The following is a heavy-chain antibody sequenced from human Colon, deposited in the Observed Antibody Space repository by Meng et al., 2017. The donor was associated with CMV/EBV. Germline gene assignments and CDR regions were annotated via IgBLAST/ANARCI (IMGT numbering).Heavy chain of an antibody. D-gene: IGHD5-24*01. V-gene: IGHV2-5*01. Sequence: FSGFSLTTGGVAVGWIRQPPGKALEWLAHIYGNGDKYYSTSLKSRLIITKDTSRNQVVLAMTNVDPMDTATYYCAHLDGTRWYYYDYWGQGTLVTVSS. J-gene: IGHJ4*02. CDR3: AHLDGTRWYYYDY. CDR2: IYGNGDK. CDR1: GFSLTTGGVA.